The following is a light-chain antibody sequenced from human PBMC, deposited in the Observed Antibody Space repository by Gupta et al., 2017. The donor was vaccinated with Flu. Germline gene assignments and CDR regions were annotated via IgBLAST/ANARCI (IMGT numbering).Light chain of an antibody. V-gene: IGLV2-18*02. CDR3: SSYTSSDTYV. CDR1: SSDVGPYHR. CDR2: EGS. Sequence: SALTQPPSVSGPPGQSVTISCTGTSSDVGPYHRFSWYQQSPGTAPKLMIYEGSRRPAGVPDRFSGSKAGNTAALTIAGRQGEDEADYYCSSYTSSDTYVFGTGTKVTVL. J-gene: IGLJ1*01.